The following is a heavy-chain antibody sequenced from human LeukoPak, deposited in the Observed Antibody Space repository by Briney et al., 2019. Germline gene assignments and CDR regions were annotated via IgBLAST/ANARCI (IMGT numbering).Heavy chain of an antibody. V-gene: IGHV3-30-3*01. D-gene: IGHD2-2*01. CDR2: ISYDGSNK. J-gene: IGHJ4*02. CDR1: GFTFSSYA. Sequence: PGRSLRLSCAASGFTFSSYAMHWVRQAPGKGLEWVAVISYDGSNKYYADSVKGRFTISRDNSKNTLYLQMNSLKTEDTAVYYCTTEEGYCSSTSCSPFDYWGQGTLVTVSS. CDR3: TTEEGYCSSTSCSPFDY.